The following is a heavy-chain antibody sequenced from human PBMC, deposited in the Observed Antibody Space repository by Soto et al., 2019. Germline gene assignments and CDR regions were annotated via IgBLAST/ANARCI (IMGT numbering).Heavy chain of an antibody. Sequence: VQLVESGGGLIQPGGSLRISCAGSGFNVSDHYISWVRQAPGKGLEWLGSIHSGGSTYYEDYVKDRFTISRDDSMNTRYLQMNRLRGDDTAVYYCAIGGNLAFHVGGQGTMVTVS. CDR3: AIGGNLAFHV. D-gene: IGHD1-7*01. J-gene: IGHJ3*01. CDR2: IHSGGST. V-gene: IGHV3-53*01. CDR1: GFNVSDHY.